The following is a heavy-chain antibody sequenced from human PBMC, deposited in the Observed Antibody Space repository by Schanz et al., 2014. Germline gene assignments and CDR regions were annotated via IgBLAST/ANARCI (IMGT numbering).Heavy chain of an antibody. CDR1: GYSFTTYD. CDR2: MNPTTGNR. CDR3: ARGPSTGAFDI. V-gene: IGHV1-8*01. Sequence: QVQLLQSGSEVKKPGASVKVSCKASGYSFTTYDVNWVRQATGQGLEWMGWMNPTTGNRGYAQNFQGRVTMTRDTSTSTVYMELSSLRSEDTAVYFCARGPSTGAFDIWGQGTMXTVSS. J-gene: IGHJ3*02.